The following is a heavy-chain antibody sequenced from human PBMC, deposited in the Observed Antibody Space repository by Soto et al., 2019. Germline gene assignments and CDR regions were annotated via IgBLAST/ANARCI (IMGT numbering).Heavy chain of an antibody. J-gene: IGHJ6*02. Sequence: QVQLVQSGAEVKKPGSAVRVSCKASVGTFSSYAISWVRQAPGHGLEWLGGIIPIFGTANYAQKFQGRVTITADESTSPAYMMLSSLMSEETTVYYWARLGPWEKYAFLRVSTGYGMDVGGQVTTVTVSS. V-gene: IGHV1-69*01. CDR1: VGTFSSYA. CDR3: ARLGPWEKYAFLRVSTGYGMDV. CDR2: IIPIFGTA. D-gene: IGHD3-3*01.